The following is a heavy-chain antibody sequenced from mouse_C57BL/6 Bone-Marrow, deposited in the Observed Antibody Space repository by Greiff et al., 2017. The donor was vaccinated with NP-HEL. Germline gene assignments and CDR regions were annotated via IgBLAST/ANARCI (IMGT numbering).Heavy chain of an antibody. V-gene: IGHV1-69*01. CDR2: IDPSDSYT. Sequence: VQLQQPGAELVMPGASVKLSCKASGYTFTSYWMHWVKQRPGQGLEWIGEIDPSDSYTNYNQKFKGKSTLTVDKSSSTAYMQLSSLTSEDSAVYYCARDYYGSSSHAMDYWGQGTSVTVSS. D-gene: IGHD1-1*01. CDR1: GYTFTSYW. J-gene: IGHJ4*01. CDR3: ARDYYGSSSHAMDY.